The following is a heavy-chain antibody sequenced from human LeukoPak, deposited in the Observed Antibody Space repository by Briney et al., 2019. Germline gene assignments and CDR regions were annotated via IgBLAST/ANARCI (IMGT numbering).Heavy chain of an antibody. J-gene: IGHJ4*02. Sequence: GGSLRLSCAASGFTFSSYGMHWVRQAPGKGLEWVAVIWYDGGNKYYADSVKGRFTISRDNSKSTLYLQMNSLRAEDTAVYYCARDASQDVWFGELLSRSYYFDYWGQGTLVTVSS. CDR2: IWYDGGNK. D-gene: IGHD3-10*01. CDR3: ARDASQDVWFGELLSRSYYFDY. V-gene: IGHV3-33*01. CDR1: GFTFSSYG.